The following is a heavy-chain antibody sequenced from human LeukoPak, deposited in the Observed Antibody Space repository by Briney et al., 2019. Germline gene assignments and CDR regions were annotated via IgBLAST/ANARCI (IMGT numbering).Heavy chain of an antibody. J-gene: IGHJ4*02. D-gene: IGHD3-3*01. Sequence: ASVKVSCKASGYTFTSYGISWVRQAPGQGLEWMGWISAYNGNTNYAQKLQGRVTMTTDTSTSTAYMELRSLRSDDTAVYYCARAELPSYYDLWSGYSHYFDYWGQGTLVTVSS. CDR2: ISAYNGNT. CDR1: GYTFTSYG. CDR3: ARAELPSYYDLWSGYSHYFDY. V-gene: IGHV1-18*01.